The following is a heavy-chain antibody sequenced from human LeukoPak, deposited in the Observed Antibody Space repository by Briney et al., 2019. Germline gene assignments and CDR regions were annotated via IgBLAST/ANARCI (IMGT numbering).Heavy chain of an antibody. CDR1: GGSISSYY. CDR3: ARIVDCSSTSCYIPFDY. D-gene: IGHD2-2*02. Sequence: SETLSLTCTVSGGSISSYYWSWIRQPAGKGLEWIGRIYTSGSTNYNPSLKSRVTMSVDTSKNQFSLKLSSVTAADTAVYYCARIVDCSSTSCYIPFDYWGQGTLVTVSS. CDR2: IYTSGST. J-gene: IGHJ4*02. V-gene: IGHV4-4*07.